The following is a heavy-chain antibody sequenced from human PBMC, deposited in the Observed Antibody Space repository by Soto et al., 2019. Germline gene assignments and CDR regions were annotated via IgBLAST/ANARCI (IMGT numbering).Heavy chain of an antibody. V-gene: IGHV4-59*01. CDR1: GGSISSYY. Sequence: PSETLSLTCTVSGGSISSYYWSWIRQPPXKGLEWIGYIYYSGSTNYNPSLKSRVTISVDTSKNQFSLKLSSVTAADTAVYYCARVHYDILTGYYDRWFEPWGQGTLVTVS. D-gene: IGHD3-9*01. J-gene: IGHJ5*02. CDR2: IYYSGST. CDR3: ARVHYDILTGYYDRWFEP.